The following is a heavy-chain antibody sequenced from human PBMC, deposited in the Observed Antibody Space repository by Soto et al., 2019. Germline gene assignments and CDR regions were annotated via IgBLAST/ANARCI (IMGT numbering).Heavy chain of an antibody. J-gene: IGHJ4*02. Sequence: QVQLVQSGAEVKKPGSSVKVSCKASVGTFSSYAISWVRQAPGQGLEWMGGIIPIFGTANYAQKFQGRVTITADESTSTAYMELSSLRSEDTAVYYCARRFTDSSGYYYFDYWGQGTLVTVSS. V-gene: IGHV1-69*01. D-gene: IGHD3-22*01. CDR3: ARRFTDSSGYYYFDY. CDR1: VGTFSSYA. CDR2: IIPIFGTA.